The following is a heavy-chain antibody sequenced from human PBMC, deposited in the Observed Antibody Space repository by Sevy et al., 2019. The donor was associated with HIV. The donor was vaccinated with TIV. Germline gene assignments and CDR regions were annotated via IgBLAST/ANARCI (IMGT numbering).Heavy chain of an antibody. Sequence: GGSLRLSCAASGFTFSSYAMHWVGQAPGKGLESVAVISYDRSNKYYADSVKGRFTISRDNSKNTLYLQMNSLRAEDTAVYYCAREGITMVRGTLDYWGQGTLVTVSS. CDR1: GFTFSSYA. CDR3: AREGITMVRGTLDY. D-gene: IGHD3-10*01. J-gene: IGHJ4*02. CDR2: ISYDRSNK. V-gene: IGHV3-30-3*01.